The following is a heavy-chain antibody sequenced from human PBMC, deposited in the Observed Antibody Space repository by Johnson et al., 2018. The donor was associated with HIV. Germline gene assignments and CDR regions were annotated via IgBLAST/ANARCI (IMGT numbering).Heavy chain of an antibody. Sequence: VQLVESGGGLVKPGGSLRLSCAASGFTFRDYYMSWVRQAPGKGLEWVSVIYSDGTTYYADSVKGRFTISRDTSKNTRYLQRNNLRPDDTAVYYSARPTGWLRAFDIWGQGTMVTVSS. CDR2: IYSDGTT. J-gene: IGHJ3*02. V-gene: IGHV3-66*02. CDR3: ARPTGWLRAFDI. CDR1: GFTFRDYY. D-gene: IGHD2-15*01.